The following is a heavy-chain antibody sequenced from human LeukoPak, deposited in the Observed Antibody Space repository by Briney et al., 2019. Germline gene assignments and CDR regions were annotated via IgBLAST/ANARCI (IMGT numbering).Heavy chain of an antibody. J-gene: IGHJ3*02. Sequence: SETLSLTCTVSGGSISSSSYYWGWIRQPPGKGLEWIGNLYYSGSTYYNPSLKSRVTISVDTSKNQFSLQLTSVTAADTAVYYCARPRVEPVVPAGEIRFDAFDIWGQGTMVTVSS. CDR1: GGSISSSSYY. CDR2: LYYSGST. D-gene: IGHD2-2*01. V-gene: IGHV4-39*01. CDR3: ARPRVEPVVPAGEIRFDAFDI.